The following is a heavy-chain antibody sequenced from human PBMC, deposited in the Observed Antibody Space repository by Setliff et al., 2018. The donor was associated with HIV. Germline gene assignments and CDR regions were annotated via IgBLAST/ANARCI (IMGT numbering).Heavy chain of an antibody. CDR3: ARGWHSTSPNSYFDY. CDR1: GYSFTDYA. CDR2: INIGNGDT. J-gene: IGHJ4*02. D-gene: IGHD6-6*01. V-gene: IGHV1-3*03. Sequence: ASAKVSCKASGYSFTDYAMNWVRQAPGQGLEWMGWINIGNGDTKYSQDFHDRVTISRDTPATTVYMELSSLRSDDMAVYYCARGWHSTSPNSYFDYWGQGSLVTVSS.